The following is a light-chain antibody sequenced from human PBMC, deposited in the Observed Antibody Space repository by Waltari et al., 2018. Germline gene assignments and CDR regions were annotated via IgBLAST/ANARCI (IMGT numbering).Light chain of an antibody. J-gene: IGLJ2*01. CDR1: SSNIGAGYD. CDR2: GNS. CDR3: QSYDSTLRVSV. V-gene: IGLV1-40*01. Sequence: QSALTQPPSVSGAPGQWVSISCTGSSSNIGAGYDVHWYQQLPGAAPKLLIQGNSNRPAGVPDRFSGSKSGTSASLAIAGLQAEDEADYYCQSYDSTLRVSVFGGVSRLTVL.